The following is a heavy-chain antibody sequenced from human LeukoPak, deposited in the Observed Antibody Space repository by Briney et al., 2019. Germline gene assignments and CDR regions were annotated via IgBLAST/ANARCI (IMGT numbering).Heavy chain of an antibody. CDR2: IRQDGSEK. CDR1: GFTFSGHW. J-gene: IGHJ4*02. D-gene: IGHD2-21*01. V-gene: IGHV3-7*03. CDR3: ASLLWCRY. Sequence: GGSLRLSCTASGFTFSGHWMSWVRQAPGKGLEWVASIRQDGSEKHYVDSVEGRFIISRDNAKNTLYLQMNSLRAEDTAVYYCASLLWCRYWGQGTLVTVSS.